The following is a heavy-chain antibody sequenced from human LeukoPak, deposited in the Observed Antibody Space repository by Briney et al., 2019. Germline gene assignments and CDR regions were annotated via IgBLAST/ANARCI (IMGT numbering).Heavy chain of an antibody. Sequence: SETLSLTCTVSGGSISGYHWSWIRQPQGKGLEWIAYIHSSGSTYYNPSLKSRVTISVDTSKNQFSLKLSSVTAADTAVYYCARLNTMVRGVIIRYWGQGTLVTVSS. CDR2: IHSSGST. CDR1: GGSISGYH. V-gene: IGHV4-4*08. CDR3: ARLNTMVRGVIIRY. D-gene: IGHD3-10*01. J-gene: IGHJ4*02.